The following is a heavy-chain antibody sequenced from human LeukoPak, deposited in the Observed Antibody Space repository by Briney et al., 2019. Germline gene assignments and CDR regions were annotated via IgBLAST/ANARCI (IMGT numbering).Heavy chain of an antibody. CDR1: GFTFSSYW. CDR2: IKSDGST. Sequence: PGGSLRLSCVASGFTFSSYWMHGVRQAPGKGLVWVSRIKSDGSTNYADSVKGRFTISRDNAKNTVSLQMNSLRAEDTGVYFCARAPSEIGGYYPEYFRHWGQGTLVTVSS. CDR3: ARAPSEIGGYYPEYFRH. V-gene: IGHV3-74*01. D-gene: IGHD3-22*01. J-gene: IGHJ1*01.